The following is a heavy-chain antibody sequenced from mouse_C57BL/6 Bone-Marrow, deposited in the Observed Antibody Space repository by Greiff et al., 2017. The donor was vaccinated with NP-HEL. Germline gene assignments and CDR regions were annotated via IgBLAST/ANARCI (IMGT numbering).Heavy chain of an antibody. J-gene: IGHJ1*03. D-gene: IGHD3-2*02. CDR1: GFTFNTYA. CDR2: IRSKSSNYAT. CDR3: VRDRRGQLRLGYFDV. Sequence: EVKLVESGGGLVQPKGSLKLSCAASGFTFNTYAMHWVRQATGKGLEWVARIRSKSSNYATYYADSVKDRFTISRDDSQSMLYLQMNNLKTEDTAMYYCVRDRRGQLRLGYFDVWGTGTTVTVSS. V-gene: IGHV10-3*01.